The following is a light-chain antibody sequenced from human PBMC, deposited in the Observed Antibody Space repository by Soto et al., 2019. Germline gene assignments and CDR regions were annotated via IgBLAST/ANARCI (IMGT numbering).Light chain of an antibody. CDR2: DAS. CDR1: QSVRSY. V-gene: IGKV3-11*01. J-gene: IGKJ4*01. Sequence: EIVLTQSPATLSLSPGERATLSCRASQSVRSYLVWYQQKPGQAPRLLIYDASNRATGVPTRFSGRGSGTDFTLTISSLEPEDFAVYYCQHRSSWPLTFGGGTKVEIK. CDR3: QHRSSWPLT.